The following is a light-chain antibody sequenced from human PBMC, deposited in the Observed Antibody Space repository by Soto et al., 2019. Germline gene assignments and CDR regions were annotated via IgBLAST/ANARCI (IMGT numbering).Light chain of an antibody. J-gene: IGLJ1*01. CDR1: SSDVGSYNL. V-gene: IGLV2-23*02. CDR2: DVS. Sequence: QSALTQPASVSGSPGQSITISCTGTSSDVGSYNLVSWYQQHPGKAPKLMIYDVSQWPSGVSNRFSGSKSGYTASLTISGLQAEDEADYCYCSSPGSTWGYVFGTGTKLTVL. CDR3: CSSPGSTWGYV.